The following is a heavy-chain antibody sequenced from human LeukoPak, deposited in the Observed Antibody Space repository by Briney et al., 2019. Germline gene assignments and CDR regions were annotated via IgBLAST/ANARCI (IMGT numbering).Heavy chain of an antibody. Sequence: SETLSLTCTVSGGSISSYYWSWIRQPPGKGLEWIGYIYYSGSTNYNPSLKSRVTISVDTSKNQFSLRLNSVTAADTAMYYCARDRYGDFEDYWGQGTLVTVSS. CDR3: ARDRYGDFEDY. CDR2: IYYSGST. V-gene: IGHV4-59*08. CDR1: GGSISSYY. J-gene: IGHJ4*02. D-gene: IGHD4-17*01.